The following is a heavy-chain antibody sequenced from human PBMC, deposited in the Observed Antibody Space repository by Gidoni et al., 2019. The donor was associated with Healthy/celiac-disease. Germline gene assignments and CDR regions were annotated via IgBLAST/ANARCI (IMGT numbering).Heavy chain of an antibody. CDR3: AKGGGSRGYFDY. V-gene: IGHV3-23*01. D-gene: IGHD3-16*01. CDR1: GFTFSSYA. CDR2: ISGSGGST. Sequence: EVQLLESGGGLVQPGGSLRLSCAASGFTFSSYAMSWVRQAPGRGLEWVSAISGSGGSTYYADSVKGRFTISRDNSKNTLYLQMNSLRAEDTAVYYCAKGGGSRGYFDYWGQGTLVTVSS. J-gene: IGHJ4*02.